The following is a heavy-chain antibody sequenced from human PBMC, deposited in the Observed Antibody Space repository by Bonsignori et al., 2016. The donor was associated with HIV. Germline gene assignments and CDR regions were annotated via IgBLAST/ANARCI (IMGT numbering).Heavy chain of an antibody. CDR3: ARVGSSGWPTPQHWFDP. J-gene: IGHJ5*02. D-gene: IGHD6-19*01. CDR2: IYSGGST. Sequence: WIRQPPGKGLEWVSVIYSGGSTYYADSVKGRFTISRDNSKNTLYLQMNSLRAEDTAVYYCARVGSSGWPTPQHWFDPWGQGTLVTVSS. V-gene: IGHV3-53*01.